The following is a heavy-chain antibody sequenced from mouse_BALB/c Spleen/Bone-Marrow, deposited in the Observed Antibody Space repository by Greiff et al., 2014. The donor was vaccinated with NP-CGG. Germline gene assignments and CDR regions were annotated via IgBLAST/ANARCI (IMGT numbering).Heavy chain of an antibody. CDR3: ARSRLRGYYFDY. D-gene: IGHD3-2*02. V-gene: IGHV5-17*02. Sequence: VQLKGSGGGFVQPGGARKLSCATSGFTFSSFGMHWGCQAPEKGLEWGAYISSGSSTIYYADTLKGRFTISRDNPKNTLFLQMTSLRSEDTAMYYCARSRLRGYYFDYWGQGTTLTVSS. CDR2: ISSGSSTI. J-gene: IGHJ2*01. CDR1: GFTFSSFG.